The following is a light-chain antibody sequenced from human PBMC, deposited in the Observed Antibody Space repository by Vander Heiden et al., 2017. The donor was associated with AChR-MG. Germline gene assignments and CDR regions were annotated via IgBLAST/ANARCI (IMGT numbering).Light chain of an antibody. Sequence: DIVMTQSPLSLPVTPGEPASLSCRSSQSLLHSNGYNYLDWYLQKPGQSPQLLIYLGSNRASGVPDRFSGSGSGTDFTLKISRVEAEDVGVYYCMQPLQTPWTFGQGTKVEIK. J-gene: IGKJ1*01. CDR3: MQPLQTPWT. CDR2: LGS. V-gene: IGKV2-28*01. CDR1: QSLLHSNGYNY.